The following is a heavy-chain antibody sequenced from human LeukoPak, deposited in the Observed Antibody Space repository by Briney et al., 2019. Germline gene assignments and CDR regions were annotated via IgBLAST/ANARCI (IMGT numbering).Heavy chain of an antibody. CDR2: IYPGDSDT. V-gene: IGHV5-51*01. D-gene: IGHD4-17*01. Sequence: GESLKISCKGSGYSFTSYWIGWVRQMPGKGLEWMGIIYPGDSDTRYSPSFQGQVTISADKSISTAYLQWSSLKASDTVMYYCARLGYGDYVFRNLGGINWFDPWGQGTLVTVSS. J-gene: IGHJ5*02. CDR1: GYSFTSYW. CDR3: ARLGYGDYVFRNLGGINWFDP.